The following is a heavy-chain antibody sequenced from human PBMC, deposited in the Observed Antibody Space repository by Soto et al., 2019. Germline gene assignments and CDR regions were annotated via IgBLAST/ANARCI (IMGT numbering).Heavy chain of an antibody. J-gene: IGHJ4*01. CDR2: IKSKAGGATT. V-gene: IGHV3-15*07. D-gene: IGHD2-15*01. CDR1: GFTLITAW. CDR3: TADLPGHGGGYEFDY. Sequence: GXSLRLSCAASGFTLITAWMNWVRQAPGNGLEWVGRIKSKAGGATTDYAAPVKGRFIISRDDSENTLYLQMNSLTTEDTATYYCTADLPGHGGGYEFDYWGQGTLVTVSS.